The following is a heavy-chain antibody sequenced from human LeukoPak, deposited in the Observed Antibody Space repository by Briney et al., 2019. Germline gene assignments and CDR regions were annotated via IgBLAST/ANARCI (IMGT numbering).Heavy chain of an antibody. CDR2: IWFDGNNK. V-gene: IGHV3-33*01. CDR3: AREGGSCGSTSCLYYFDY. D-gene: IGHD2-2*01. CDR1: GFTFSSYG. J-gene: IGHJ4*02. Sequence: PGRSLRLSCAASGFTFSSYGMHWVRQAPGKGLEWVAIIWFDGNNKYYADSVKGRFTISRDNSKNTLYLQMNGLRDEDTAVYFCAREGGSCGSTSCLYYFDYWGQGILVTVSS.